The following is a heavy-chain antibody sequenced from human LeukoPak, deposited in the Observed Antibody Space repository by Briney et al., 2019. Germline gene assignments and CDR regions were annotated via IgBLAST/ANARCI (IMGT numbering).Heavy chain of an antibody. V-gene: IGHV4-38-2*02. J-gene: IGHJ4*02. CDR2: IYHSGST. D-gene: IGHD3-3*01. Sequence: PSETLSLTCTVSGYSISSGYYWGWIRQPPGKGLEWIGSIYHSGSTYYNPSLKNRVTISVDTSKNQFSLKLSSVTAADTAVYYCARGDDFWSGYNFDYWGQGTLVTVSS. CDR3: ARGDDFWSGYNFDY. CDR1: GYSISSGYY.